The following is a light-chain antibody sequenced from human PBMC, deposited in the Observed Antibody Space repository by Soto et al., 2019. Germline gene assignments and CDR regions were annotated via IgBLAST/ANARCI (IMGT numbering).Light chain of an antibody. CDR2: GNS. CDR1: SSNIGAGYD. Sequence: QSVLTQPPSVSGAPGQRVTISCTGSSSNIGAGYDVHWYQQLPGTAPKLLIYGNSNRPSGVPDRFSGSKSGTSASLAITGLQAEDEADYYCRSYDRSLSDHVFGTGTKVTVL. CDR3: RSYDRSLSDHV. V-gene: IGLV1-40*01. J-gene: IGLJ1*01.